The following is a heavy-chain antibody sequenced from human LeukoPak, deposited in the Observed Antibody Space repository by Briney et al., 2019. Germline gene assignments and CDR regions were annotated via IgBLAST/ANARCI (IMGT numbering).Heavy chain of an antibody. CDR1: GFTFSSYS. J-gene: IGHJ3*02. CDR2: IKSKTDGGTT. D-gene: IGHD3-3*01. V-gene: IGHV3-15*01. Sequence: GGSLRLSCAASGFTFSSYSMNWVRQAPGKGLEWVGRIKSKTDGGTTNYAAPVKGRFTVSRDDSKNTLYLQMNSLKTEDTAVYYCATAAFRTPYDSSYAFDIWGQGTMVTVSS. CDR3: ATAAFRTPYDSSYAFDI.